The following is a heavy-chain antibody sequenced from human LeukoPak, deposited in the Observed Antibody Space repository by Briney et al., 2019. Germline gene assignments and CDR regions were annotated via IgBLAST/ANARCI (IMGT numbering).Heavy chain of an antibody. CDR1: GGSISNSYYY. CDR3: ARRGYYDSNGQYYFDQ. D-gene: IGHD3-22*01. J-gene: IGHJ4*02. V-gene: IGHV4-39*01. Sequence: PSETLSLTCAVSGGSISNSYYYWGRIRQPPGKGLEWIASIDHSGSALYNPSLRSRVTISIDTPRKQFSLKLTSLTAADTAVYYCARRGYYDSNGQYYFDQWGQGILVTVSS. CDR2: IDHSGSA.